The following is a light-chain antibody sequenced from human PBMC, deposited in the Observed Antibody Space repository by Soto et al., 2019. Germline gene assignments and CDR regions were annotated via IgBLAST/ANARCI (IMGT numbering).Light chain of an antibody. Sequence: EIVLTQSPATLSLSPGERATLSCRASQSISSYLAWYQQKPGQAPRLLIYNVSNRATGIPVRFSGSGSGTDFTLTSSSLEPEDFAVDYCQQRSNWPPQYTFGQGTQLEIK. V-gene: IGKV3-11*01. J-gene: IGKJ2*01. CDR3: QQRSNWPPQYT. CDR1: QSISSY. CDR2: NVS.